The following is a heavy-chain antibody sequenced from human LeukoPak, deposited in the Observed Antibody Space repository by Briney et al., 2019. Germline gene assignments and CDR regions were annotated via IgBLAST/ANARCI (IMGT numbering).Heavy chain of an antibody. D-gene: IGHD1-26*01. CDR2: IRQDESEI. J-gene: IGHJ4*02. Sequence: GGYLRLSCAASGCTFSTYWMSWVRQAPGKGLEWVANIRQDESEIYYVDSVKGRFTISRDNAKNSLYLQMNSLRAEDTAVYYCARDKIVGATNFDYWGQGTLVTVSS. CDR1: GCTFSTYW. CDR3: ARDKIVGATNFDY. V-gene: IGHV3-7*01.